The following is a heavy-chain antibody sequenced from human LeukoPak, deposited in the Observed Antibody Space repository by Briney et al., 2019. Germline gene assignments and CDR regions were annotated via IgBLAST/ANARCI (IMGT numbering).Heavy chain of an antibody. CDR1: GFTFSSYG. CDR3: ARAGDSSSWYEDY. V-gene: IGHV3-30*02. J-gene: IGHJ4*02. Sequence: GGSLRLSCAASGFTFSSYGMHWVRQAPGKGLEWVAFIRYDGSNKYYADSVKGRFTISRDNSKNTLYLQMNSLRAEDTAVYYCARAGDSSSWYEDYWGQGTLVTVSS. CDR2: IRYDGSNK. D-gene: IGHD6-13*01.